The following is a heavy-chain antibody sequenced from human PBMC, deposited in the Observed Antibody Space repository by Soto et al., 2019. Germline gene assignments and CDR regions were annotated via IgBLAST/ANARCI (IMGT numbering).Heavy chain of an antibody. Sequence: QLQLQESGPGLVKPSETLSLTCTVSGGSISSSSYYWGWIRQPPGKGLEWIGSIYYSGSTYYNPSLKSRVTISVDTSKNQFSLKLSSVTAADTAVYYCARLIGGDGYNYDYWGQGTLVTVSS. V-gene: IGHV4-39*01. D-gene: IGHD5-12*01. CDR2: IYYSGST. CDR1: GGSISSSSYY. J-gene: IGHJ4*02. CDR3: ARLIGGDGYNYDY.